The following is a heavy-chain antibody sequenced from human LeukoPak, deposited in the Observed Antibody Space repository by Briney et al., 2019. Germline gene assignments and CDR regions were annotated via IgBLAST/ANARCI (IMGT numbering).Heavy chain of an antibody. J-gene: IGHJ3*02. CDR1: GFTFSNAY. CDR2: ISGSGGST. CDR3: AKFRAARGGFDAFDI. V-gene: IGHV3-23*01. D-gene: IGHD6-6*01. Sequence: PGGSLRLSCAASGFTFSNAYMNWVRQAPGKGLEWVSAISGSGGSTYYADSVKGRFTISRDNSKNTLYLQMNSLRAEDTAVYYCAKFRAARGGFDAFDIWGQGTMVTVSS.